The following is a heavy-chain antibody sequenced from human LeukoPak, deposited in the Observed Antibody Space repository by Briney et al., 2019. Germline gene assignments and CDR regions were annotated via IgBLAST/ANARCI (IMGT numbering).Heavy chain of an antibody. Sequence: GSLRLSCAASGFTFSTYAMSWVRQAPGKGLEWVSIITSSGGSTNYADSVKGRFTISRDNSKNTLYLQINSLKPDDTAVYYCATDVTGGAISFWGQGALVTVSS. CDR1: GFTFSTYA. J-gene: IGHJ4*02. CDR3: ATDVTGGAISF. CDR2: ITSSGGST. V-gene: IGHV3-23*01. D-gene: IGHD2-8*02.